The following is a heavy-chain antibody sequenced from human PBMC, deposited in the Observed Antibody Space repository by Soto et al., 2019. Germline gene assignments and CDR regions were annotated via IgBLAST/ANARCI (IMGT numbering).Heavy chain of an antibody. J-gene: IGHJ6*04. V-gene: IGHV3-74*01. D-gene: IGHD3-10*01. Sequence: GGSVRLSCAASGFTLSGRSMHWVRQAPGKGLVWVSGIDNAGTDSTYADSVKGRFTSSRDNAKNMLYLQMNSLRVEDTAVYYCARGWFGPDVWGKGTTVTVSS. CDR1: GFTLSGRS. CDR2: IDNAGTDS. CDR3: ARGWFGPDV.